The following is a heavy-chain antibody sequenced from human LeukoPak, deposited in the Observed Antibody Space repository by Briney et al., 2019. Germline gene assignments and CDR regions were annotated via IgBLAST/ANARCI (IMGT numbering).Heavy chain of an antibody. J-gene: IGHJ2*01. Sequence: PGGSLRLSCAASGFTVSSNYMSWVRRAPGKGLEWVSLIYSGGMTYYADSVKGRFTISRDNSKNTLYLQMNSLRAEDTAVYYCARAGGGDKQQLVWYFDLWGRGTLVTVSS. CDR2: IYSGGMT. CDR1: GFTVSSNY. D-gene: IGHD6-13*01. V-gene: IGHV3-53*01. CDR3: ARAGGGDKQQLVWYFDL.